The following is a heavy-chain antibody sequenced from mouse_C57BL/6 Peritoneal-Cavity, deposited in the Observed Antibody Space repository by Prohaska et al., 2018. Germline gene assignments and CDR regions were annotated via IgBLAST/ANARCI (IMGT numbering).Heavy chain of an antibody. J-gene: IGHJ2*01. CDR2: INTYSGVL. V-gene: IGHV9-3*01. Sequence: QIQLVQSGPELKKPGETVKISCKASGYTLTTYGMSQVKQAPGKGLKWMGWINTYSGVLTYADDFKGRFAFSLETAASTAYLQINNLKNEDTATYFCARGFITTVVRFDYWGQGTTLTVSS. D-gene: IGHD1-1*01. CDR1: GYTLTTYG. CDR3: ARGFITTVVRFDY.